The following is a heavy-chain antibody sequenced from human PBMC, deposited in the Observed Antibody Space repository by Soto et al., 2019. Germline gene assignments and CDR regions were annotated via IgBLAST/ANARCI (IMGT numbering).Heavy chain of an antibody. CDR2: ISYDGSNK. CDR3: ATLYHRNLRSSWSGEDGMDV. J-gene: IGHJ6*02. D-gene: IGHD6-13*01. CDR1: GFTFSRYG. Sequence: QVQLVESGGGVVQPGRSLRLSCAASGFTFSRYGRHWVRQAPGKGLEWVAVISYDGSNKYYADSVKGRFTISRDNSKNTLYLPMNSRRAEHTAMYYCATLYHRNLRSSWSGEDGMDVWGQGTTVTVSS. V-gene: IGHV3-30*03.